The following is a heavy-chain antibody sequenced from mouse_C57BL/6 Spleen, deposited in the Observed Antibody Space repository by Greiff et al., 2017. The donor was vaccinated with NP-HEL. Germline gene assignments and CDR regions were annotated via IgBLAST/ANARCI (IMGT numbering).Heavy chain of an antibody. Sequence: EVKLVESGEGLVKPGGSLKLSCAASGFTFSSYAMSWVRQTPEKRLEWVAYISSGGDYIYYADTVKGRFTISRDNARNTLYLQMSSLKSEDTAMYYCTRGGNYDYDAGFLFAYWGQGTLVTVSA. D-gene: IGHD2-4*01. V-gene: IGHV5S21*01. CDR1: GFTFSSYA. CDR3: TRGGNYDYDAGFLFAY. CDR2: ISSGGDYI. J-gene: IGHJ3*01.